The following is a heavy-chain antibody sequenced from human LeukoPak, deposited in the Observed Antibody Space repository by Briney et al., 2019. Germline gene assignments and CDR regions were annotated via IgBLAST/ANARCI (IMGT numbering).Heavy chain of an antibody. D-gene: IGHD6-13*01. CDR3: AREGGSSWYYGY. V-gene: IGHV3-23*01. CDR2: ISGSGGST. J-gene: IGHJ4*02. CDR1: GFTFSSYA. Sequence: GRSLRLSCAASGFTFSSYAMSWVRQAPGKGLEWVSAISGSGGSTYYADSVKGRFTISRDNAKNSLYLQMNSLRAEDTAVYYCAREGGSSWYYGYWGQGTLVTVSS.